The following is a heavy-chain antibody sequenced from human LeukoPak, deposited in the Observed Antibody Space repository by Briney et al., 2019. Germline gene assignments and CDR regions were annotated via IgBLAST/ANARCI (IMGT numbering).Heavy chain of an antibody. CDR3: ARVLDDWNDDAFDI. Sequence: SETLSLTCAVSGGSISRYYWSWIRQPPGKGLEWIGYIYYSGSTNYNPSLKSRVTISVDTSKNQFSLKLSSVTAADTAVYYCARVLDDWNDDAFDIWGQGTMVTVSP. J-gene: IGHJ3*02. D-gene: IGHD1-1*01. V-gene: IGHV4-59*01. CDR1: GGSISRYY. CDR2: IYYSGST.